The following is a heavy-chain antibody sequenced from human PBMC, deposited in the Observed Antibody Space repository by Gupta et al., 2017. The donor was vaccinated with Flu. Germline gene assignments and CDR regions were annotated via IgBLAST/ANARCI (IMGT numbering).Heavy chain of an antibody. D-gene: IGHD3-10*02. CDR3: ARPRFHMLDARDL. Sequence: QLVESGGGVVQPGKSLRLSCAASGFSFRGHGMHWVRQAPGKGLEWLAVIWHYGSNAYFSDSVKGRFAISRDNSKKMLYLQMNSLRADDTAIYYCARPRFHMLDARDLWGQGTLVTGSA. V-gene: IGHV3-33*08. CDR1: GFSFRGHG. J-gene: IGHJ3*01. CDR2: IWHYGSNA.